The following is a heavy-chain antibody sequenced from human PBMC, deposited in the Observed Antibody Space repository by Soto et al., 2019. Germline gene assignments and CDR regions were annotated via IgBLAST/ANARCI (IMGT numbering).Heavy chain of an antibody. CDR1: GFSVSRNH. D-gene: IGHD3-10*01. Sequence: EVQLVEAGGGLIQLGGSLRLSCAASGFSVSRNHMSWVRQAPGKGLEWVSGSYSDGSTYYADSVRGRFTISRDNSKSTLYLHMNSLRVEDTAVYYCAKVFTVRGVIISYFDYWGQGTLVTVSS. CDR3: AKVFTVRGVIISYFDY. J-gene: IGHJ4*02. CDR2: SYSDGST. V-gene: IGHV3-53*01.